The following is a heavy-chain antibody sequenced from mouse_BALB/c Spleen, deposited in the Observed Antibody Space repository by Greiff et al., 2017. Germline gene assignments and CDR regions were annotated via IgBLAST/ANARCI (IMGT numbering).Heavy chain of an antibody. CDR2: INPGSGGT. J-gene: IGHJ4*01. CDR3: GRPTVVARAMDY. D-gene: IGHD1-1*01. V-gene: IGHV1-54*01. CDR1: GYAFTNYL. Sequence: QVQLQQSGAELVRPGTSVKVSCKASGYAFTNYLIEWVKQRPGQGLEWIGVINPGSGGTNYNEKFKGQATLTADKSSSTAYMQLSSLTSDDSAVYFCGRPTVVARAMDYWGQGTPVTVSP.